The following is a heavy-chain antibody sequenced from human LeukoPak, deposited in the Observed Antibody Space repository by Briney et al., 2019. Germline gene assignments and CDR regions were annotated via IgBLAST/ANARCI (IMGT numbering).Heavy chain of an antibody. J-gene: IGHJ2*01. CDR1: GGSISSSNYY. V-gene: IGHV4-39*01. Sequence: SETLSLTCIVSGGSISSSNYYWGWIRQPPGKGLEWIGAIYYSGSPHYHPSLKSRVTISVDTSKNQFSLKLSSVTAADTAVYYCARPGYCSGNSCYTWYFDLWGRGTLVTVSS. CDR2: IYYSGSP. D-gene: IGHD2-15*01. CDR3: ARPGYCSGNSCYTWYFDL.